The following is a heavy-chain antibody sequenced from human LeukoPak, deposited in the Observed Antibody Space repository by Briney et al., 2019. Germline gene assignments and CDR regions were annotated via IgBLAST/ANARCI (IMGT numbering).Heavy chain of an antibody. CDR2: ISDSGANT. CDR3: AKSMTLQWRGFFDL. J-gene: IGHJ2*01. V-gene: IGHV3-23*01. D-gene: IGHD6-19*01. Sequence: GGSLRLSCAASGFTFSTYAMSWVRQAPGKGLEWVSTISDSGANTYYADSVRGRFTISRDNSKNTLYLQRNSLRADDTAIYYCAKSMTLQWRGFFDLWGRGTHVTVSS. CDR1: GFTFSTYA.